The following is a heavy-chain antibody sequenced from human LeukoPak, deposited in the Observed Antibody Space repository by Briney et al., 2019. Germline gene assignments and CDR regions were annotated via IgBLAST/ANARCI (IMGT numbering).Heavy chain of an antibody. J-gene: IGHJ4*02. Sequence: SETLSLTCTVSGVSISSTSYYWGWIRQPPGKGLEWIGEINHSGSTTSLKSRVTISVDTSKNQFSLKLSSVTAADTAVYYCAKGLLLRPFDYWGQGTLVTVSS. D-gene: IGHD3-22*01. V-gene: IGHV4-39*01. CDR1: GVSISSTSYY. CDR3: AKGLLLRPFDY. CDR2: INHSGST.